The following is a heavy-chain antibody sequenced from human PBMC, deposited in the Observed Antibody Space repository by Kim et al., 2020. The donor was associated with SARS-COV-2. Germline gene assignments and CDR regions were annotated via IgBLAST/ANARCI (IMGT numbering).Heavy chain of an antibody. CDR2: ISSSSSTI. Sequence: GGSLRLSCAASGFTFSSYSMNWVRQAPGKGLEWVSYISSSSSTIYYADSVKGRFTISRDNAKNSLYLQMNSLRAEDTAVYYCARDLNWGAYYYGMDVWGQGTTVTVSS. CDR3: ARDLNWGAYYYGMDV. V-gene: IGHV3-48*04. D-gene: IGHD7-27*01. CDR1: GFTFSSYS. J-gene: IGHJ6*02.